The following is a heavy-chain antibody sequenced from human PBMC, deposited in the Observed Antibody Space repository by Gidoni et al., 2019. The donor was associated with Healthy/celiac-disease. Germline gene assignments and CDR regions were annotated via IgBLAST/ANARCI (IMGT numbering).Heavy chain of an antibody. CDR2: IKQDGSEK. J-gene: IGHJ6*02. CDR1: GFTFSSYW. V-gene: IGHV3-7*01. CDR3: ARGGGELHVYYYYGMDV. D-gene: IGHD1-26*01. Sequence: EVQLVESGGGLVQPGGSLRLSCAASGFTFSSYWMSWVRQAPGKGLEWVANIKQDGSEKYYVDSVEGRFTISRDNAKNSLYLQMNSLRAEDTAVYYCARGGGELHVYYYYGMDVWGQGTTVTVSS.